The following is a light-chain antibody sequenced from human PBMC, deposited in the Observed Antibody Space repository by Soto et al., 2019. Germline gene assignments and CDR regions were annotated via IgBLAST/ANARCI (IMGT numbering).Light chain of an antibody. CDR3: CSYEGSYTSFV. V-gene: IGLV2-11*01. Sequence: QYALTQPRSVSGSPGQSVTISCTGSSSDVGGYNFVSWYQQQPGKAPKLLIYDVTIRTSGVSDRFSGSKSGNTASLTISGLQAEDAADYFCCSYEGSYTSFVFGTGTKLTV. CDR2: DVT. CDR1: SSDVGGYNF. J-gene: IGLJ1*01.